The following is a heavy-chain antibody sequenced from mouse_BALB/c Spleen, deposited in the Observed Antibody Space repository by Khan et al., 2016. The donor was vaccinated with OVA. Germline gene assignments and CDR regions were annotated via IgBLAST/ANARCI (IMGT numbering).Heavy chain of an antibody. CDR1: GFNIKDTY. CDR2: VDPASDNT. D-gene: IGHD3-3*01. Sequence: VQLQQSGAELVKPGASVKLSCTASGFNIKDTYMHWVKQRPEQGLEWIGRVDPASDNTKYDPQFQAKATITADPSSNIAYLQLSSLTSEDTAVYFGARSTSLGPMDYWRQGTPVTVSS. J-gene: IGHJ4*01. V-gene: IGHV14-3*02. CDR3: ARSTSLGPMDY.